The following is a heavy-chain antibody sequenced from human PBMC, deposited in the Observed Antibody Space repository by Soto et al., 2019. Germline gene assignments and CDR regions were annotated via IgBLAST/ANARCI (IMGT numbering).Heavy chain of an antibody. Sequence: ASVKVSCKASGYTFTNYGISWVRQAPGQGLEWMGWISAYNGNTNYAQKVQGRVTMTTDTSTSTAYMELRSLRSDDTAVYYCARESVGVVPAGYYGMDVWGQGTTVTVSS. CDR3: ARESVGVVPAGYYGMDV. CDR1: GYTFTNYG. V-gene: IGHV1-18*01. J-gene: IGHJ6*02. D-gene: IGHD2-2*01. CDR2: ISAYNGNT.